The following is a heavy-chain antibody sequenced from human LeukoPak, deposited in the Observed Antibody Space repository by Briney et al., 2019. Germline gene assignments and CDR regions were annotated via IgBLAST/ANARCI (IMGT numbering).Heavy chain of an antibody. Sequence: KPSETECLTCTVSGGSISSDYWSWIRQPPGKGLEWIGYIYYSGSTNYNPSLKSRVTISVDTSKNHFSLRLSSVTAADTAVYYCARHVEGDGYNLGLFVIWGQRTMDTVSS. CDR3: ARHVEGDGYNLGLFVI. V-gene: IGHV4-59*08. D-gene: IGHD5-24*01. J-gene: IGHJ3*02. CDR1: GGSISSDY. CDR2: IYYSGST.